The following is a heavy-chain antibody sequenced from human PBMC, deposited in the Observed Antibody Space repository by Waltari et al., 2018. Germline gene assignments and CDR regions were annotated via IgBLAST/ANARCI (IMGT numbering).Heavy chain of an antibody. D-gene: IGHD3-10*01. J-gene: IGHJ6*02. V-gene: IGHV3-21*01. CDR1: GFNFSVYP. CDR3: ARDCLVRAGIYYYRGFDV. Sequence: EENLAESGGGLVTPGGSLSLSWGASGFNFSVYPLNWVRQVPGKGRGGVSAISRSSKYIYDADSGKGRFTISRDNAANAGLLQMDSLRIEDTALYFCARDCLVRAGIYYYRGFDVWGPGTTVTVSS. CDR2: ISRSSKYI.